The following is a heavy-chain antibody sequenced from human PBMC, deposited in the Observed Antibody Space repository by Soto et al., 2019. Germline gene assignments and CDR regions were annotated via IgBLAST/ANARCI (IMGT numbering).Heavy chain of an antibody. CDR2: ISAYNGNT. Sequence: ASVKVSCKASGYTFTSYGISWVRQAPGQGLEWMGWISAYNGNTNYARKLQGRVTMTTDTSTSTAYMELRSLRSDDTAVYYCARDNVVVPAAIASYYYYGMDVWGQGTTVTVSS. J-gene: IGHJ6*02. CDR1: GYTFTSYG. V-gene: IGHV1-18*01. CDR3: ARDNVVVPAAIASYYYYGMDV. D-gene: IGHD2-2*02.